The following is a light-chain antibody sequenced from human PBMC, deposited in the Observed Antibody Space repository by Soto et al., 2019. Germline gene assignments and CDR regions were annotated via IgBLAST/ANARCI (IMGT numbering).Light chain of an antibody. Sequence: DIQMTQSPSTLSASVGDRVTITCRASQSISSWLAWYQQKPGKAPKLLIYKASRLASGIPSRFSGSGSGTDFTLTISSLQPDDFATYYCQQYTSYPYSFGQGTKLEIK. V-gene: IGKV1-5*03. CDR3: QQYTSYPYS. CDR1: QSISSW. J-gene: IGKJ2*01. CDR2: KAS.